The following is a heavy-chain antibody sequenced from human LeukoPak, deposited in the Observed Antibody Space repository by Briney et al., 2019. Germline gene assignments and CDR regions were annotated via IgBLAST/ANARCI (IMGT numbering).Heavy chain of an antibody. Sequence: PGRSLRLSCAASGFTFDDYAMHWVRQAPGKGLEWVSGISWNSGSIGYADSVKGRFTISRDNAKNSLYLQMNSLRAGDTALYYCAKDIGSSGYYYPDYWGQGTLVTVSS. V-gene: IGHV3-9*01. J-gene: IGHJ4*02. CDR2: ISWNSGSI. D-gene: IGHD3-22*01. CDR1: GFTFDDYA. CDR3: AKDIGSSGYYYPDY.